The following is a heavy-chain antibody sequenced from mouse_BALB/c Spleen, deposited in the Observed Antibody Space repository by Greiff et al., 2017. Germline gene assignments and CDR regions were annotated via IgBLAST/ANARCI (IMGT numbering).Heavy chain of an antibody. CDR1: GYTFTSYW. Sequence: QVQLKQSGAELAKPGASVKMSCKASGYTFTSYWMHWVNQRPGQGLEWIGYINPSTGYTEYNQKFKDKATLTADKSSSTAYMQLSSLTSEDSAVYYCARWASTMITTADYWGQGTTLTVSS. D-gene: IGHD2-4*01. CDR2: INPSTGYT. V-gene: IGHV1-7*01. J-gene: IGHJ2*01. CDR3: ARWASTMITTADY.